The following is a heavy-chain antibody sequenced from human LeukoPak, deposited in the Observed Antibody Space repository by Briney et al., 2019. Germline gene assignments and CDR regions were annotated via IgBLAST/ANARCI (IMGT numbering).Heavy chain of an antibody. CDR2: LSYSGST. CDR3: ARGTKYYDFWSGYPCFDY. D-gene: IGHD3-3*01. CDR1: GGSISSGDYY. V-gene: IGHV4-30-4*08. J-gene: IGHJ4*02. Sequence: SQTLSLTCTVSGGSISSGDYYWSWIRQPPGTGLAWFGYLSYSGSTYYNPSLKCRVTVSVATSKNQFSLKLNSVTAAYTAVYYCARGTKYYDFWSGYPCFDYWGQGTLVTVSS.